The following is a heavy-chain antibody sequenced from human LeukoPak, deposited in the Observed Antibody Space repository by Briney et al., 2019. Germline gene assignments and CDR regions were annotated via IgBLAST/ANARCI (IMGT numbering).Heavy chain of an antibody. J-gene: IGHJ4*02. CDR1: GFSFSTYA. CDR2: ISGSGGYT. V-gene: IGHV3-23*01. D-gene: IGHD6-19*01. Sequence: GGSLRLSCAGSGFSFSTYAMTWVRQAPGMGLESVSAISGSGGYTYYADSVKGRFTISRDNSKNTLYLQMNSLRAEDTAIYYCAKAEGRNPTGGRWLDWGQGTLVTVSS. CDR3: AKAEGRNPTGGRWLD.